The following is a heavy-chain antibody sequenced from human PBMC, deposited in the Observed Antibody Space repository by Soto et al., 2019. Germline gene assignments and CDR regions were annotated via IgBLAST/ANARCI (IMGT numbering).Heavy chain of an antibody. J-gene: IGHJ4*02. CDR1: GYSFTTYW. Sequence: LGESLKISCQASGYSFTTYWISWVRQMPGKGLEWMGIIYPGDSDSRYSPSFQGQVTFSADKSISTAYLQLSSLRASDTAIYFCARRLGHCFDYWGQGTLVTVSS. V-gene: IGHV5-51*01. CDR2: IYPGDSDS. CDR3: ARRLGHCFDY.